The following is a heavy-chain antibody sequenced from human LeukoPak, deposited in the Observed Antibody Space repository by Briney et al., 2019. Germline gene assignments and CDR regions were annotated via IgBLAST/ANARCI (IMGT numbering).Heavy chain of an antibody. CDR1: GYTFTGYY. J-gene: IGHJ4*02. Sequence: ASVKVSCKASGYTFTGYYMHWVRQAPGQGLEWMGWINPNSGGTNYAQRFQGRVTMTTDTSISTAYMELSRLRSDDTAVYYCARQTRWLGLPNDYWGQGTLVTVCS. CDR2: INPNSGGT. V-gene: IGHV1-2*02. CDR3: ARQTRWLGLPNDY. D-gene: IGHD5-24*01.